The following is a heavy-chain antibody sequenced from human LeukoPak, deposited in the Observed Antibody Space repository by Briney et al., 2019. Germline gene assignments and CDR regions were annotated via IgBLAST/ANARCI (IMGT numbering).Heavy chain of an antibody. D-gene: IGHD2-15*01. Sequence: PGGSLRLSCAASGFTFSSYEMNWVRQAPGKGLEWVSSISSSSSYIYYADSVKGRFTISRDNAKNSLYLQMNSLRAEDTAVYYCARDIRSVVVVVAAMDYWGQGTLVTVSS. V-gene: IGHV3-21*01. CDR1: GFTFSSYE. J-gene: IGHJ4*02. CDR2: ISSSSSYI. CDR3: ARDIRSVVVVVAAMDY.